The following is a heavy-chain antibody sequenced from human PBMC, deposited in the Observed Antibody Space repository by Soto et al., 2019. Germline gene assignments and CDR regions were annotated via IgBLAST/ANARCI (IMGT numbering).Heavy chain of an antibody. CDR1: GYTFTSYA. J-gene: IGHJ5*02. D-gene: IGHD3-3*01. V-gene: IGHV1-3*01. Sequence: GASVKVSCKATGYTFTSYAMHWVRQAPGQRLEWMGWVNAGNGNTKYSQKFQGRVTITRDTSASTAYMELSSLRSEDTAVYYCARGYDFWSGPQDPWGQGTLVTVSS. CDR3: ARGYDFWSGPQDP. CDR2: VNAGNGNT.